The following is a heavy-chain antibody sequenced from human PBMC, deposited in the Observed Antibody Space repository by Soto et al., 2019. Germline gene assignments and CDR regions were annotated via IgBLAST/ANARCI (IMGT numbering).Heavy chain of an antibody. CDR3: ARDVTGYSYGYYVY. Sequence: QVQLVQSGAEVKKPGSSVKVSCKASGGTFSSYAISWVRQAPGQGLEWMGGIIPIFGTANYAQKFHGRVTITADESTSTAYMELSSLRSEDTAVYYCARDVTGYSYGYYVYWGQGTLVTVSS. V-gene: IGHV1-69*01. J-gene: IGHJ4*02. D-gene: IGHD5-18*01. CDR1: GGTFSSYA. CDR2: IIPIFGTA.